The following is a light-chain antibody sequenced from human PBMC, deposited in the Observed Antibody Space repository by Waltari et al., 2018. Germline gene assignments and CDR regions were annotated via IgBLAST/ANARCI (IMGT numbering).Light chain of an antibody. V-gene: IGLV2-14*01. Sequence: QSALTQPASVSGSPGQSTTISCTGTSSDVGGHNYVSWYQQHPGKAPKLMIYQVSNRPSGVSNRFSGSKSGNTASLTISGLQAEDEADYYCSSYTSSSTLVFGGGTKLTVL. CDR1: SSDVGGHNY. CDR3: SSYTSSSTLV. CDR2: QVS. J-gene: IGLJ3*02.